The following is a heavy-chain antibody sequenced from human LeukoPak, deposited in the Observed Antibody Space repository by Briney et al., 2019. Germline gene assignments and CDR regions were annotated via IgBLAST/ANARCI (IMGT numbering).Heavy chain of an antibody. CDR1: GGSFSGYY. V-gene: IGHV4-34*01. Sequence: PSETLSLTCAVYGGSFSGYYWSWIRQPPGKGLEWIGEINHSGSTNYNPSLKSRVTISVDTSKNQFSLKLSSVTAADTAVYYCARAGLLWFGELGGFDYWGQGTLVTVSS. CDR3: ARAGLLWFGELGGFDY. J-gene: IGHJ4*02. D-gene: IGHD3-10*01. CDR2: INHSGST.